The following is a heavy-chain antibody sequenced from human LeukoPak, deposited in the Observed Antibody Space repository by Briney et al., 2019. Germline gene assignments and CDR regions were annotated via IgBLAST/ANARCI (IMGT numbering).Heavy chain of an antibody. Sequence: GGSLRLSCAASGFTFSSYGMHWVRQAPGKGLEWVAFIRYDGSNKYYADSVRGRFTISRDNSKNTLYLQMNSLRAEDTAVYYCAASYSSGWSLDYWGQGTLVTVSS. V-gene: IGHV3-30*02. CDR1: GFTFSSYG. D-gene: IGHD6-19*01. J-gene: IGHJ4*02. CDR2: IRYDGSNK. CDR3: AASYSSGWSLDY.